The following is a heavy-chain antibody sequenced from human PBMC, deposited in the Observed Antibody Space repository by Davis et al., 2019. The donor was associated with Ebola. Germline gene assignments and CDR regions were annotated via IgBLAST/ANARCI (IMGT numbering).Heavy chain of an antibody. CDR2: IIPMFGTA. CDR3: ARDGRGIYYDYFDY. J-gene: IGHJ4*02. CDR1: GYNFTKFA. D-gene: IGHD1-26*01. Sequence: AASVKVSCKASGYNFTKFAMNWVRQAPGQGLEWMGGIIPMFGTASYAQKFQGRVTITADRSTRTAYMELTSLRSEDTAVYFCARDGRGIYYDYFDYWGQGTLVTVSS. V-gene: IGHV1-69*06.